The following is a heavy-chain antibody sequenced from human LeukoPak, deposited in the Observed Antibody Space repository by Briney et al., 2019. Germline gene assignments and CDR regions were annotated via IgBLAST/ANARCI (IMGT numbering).Heavy chain of an antibody. CDR2: INHSGST. CDR1: GGSFSGYY. Sequence: SETLSLTCAVYGGSFSGYYWSWIRQPPGKGLEWIGEINHSGSTNYNPSLKSRVTISVDTSKNQFSLKLSSVTAADTAVYYCAREPGTSYCSGGSCYRGWFDPWSQGTLVTVSS. D-gene: IGHD2-15*01. V-gene: IGHV4-34*01. J-gene: IGHJ5*02. CDR3: AREPGTSYCSGGSCYRGWFDP.